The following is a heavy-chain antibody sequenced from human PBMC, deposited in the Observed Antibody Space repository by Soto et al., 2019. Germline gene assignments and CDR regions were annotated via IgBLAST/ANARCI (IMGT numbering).Heavy chain of an antibody. CDR1: GFTFSSYS. CDR2: ISSSSSTI. V-gene: IGHV3-48*02. CDR3: ASLLWGGYDWDAFDI. Sequence: EVQLVESGGGLVQPGGSLRLSCAASGFTFSSYSMNWVRQAPGKGLEWVSYISSSSSTIYYADSVKGRFTISRDNAKNSLYLQMNSLRDEDTAVYYCASLLWGGYDWDAFDIWGQGTMVTVSS. J-gene: IGHJ3*02. D-gene: IGHD5-12*01.